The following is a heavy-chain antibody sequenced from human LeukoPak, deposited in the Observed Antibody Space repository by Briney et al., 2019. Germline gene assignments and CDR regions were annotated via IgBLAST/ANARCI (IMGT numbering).Heavy chain of an antibody. D-gene: IGHD2-21*01. V-gene: IGHV4-34*01. CDR3: ATSPPIKGGFDS. Sequence: PSETLSLTCAVYGGSFSGYYWSWIRQPPGKGLEWIGEINHSGSTNYNPSLKSRVTISVDTSKNQFSLKLSSVTAADTAVYYCATSPPIKGGFDSWGQGTLVTVSS. J-gene: IGHJ4*02. CDR1: GGSFSGYY. CDR2: INHSGST.